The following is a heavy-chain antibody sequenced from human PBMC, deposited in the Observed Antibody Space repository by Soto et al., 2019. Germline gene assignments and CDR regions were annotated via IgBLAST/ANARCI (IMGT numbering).Heavy chain of an antibody. D-gene: IGHD6-13*01. CDR2: IYYSGST. CDR3: TRQEGGAAADRPLDY. Sequence: SETLSLTCTVSGGSVRSSAYYWGWIRQSPGKGLEWIGSIYYSGSTHNNPSLKSRVTMSVDTYTNQFSLKLMSVTAADTAIYYCTRQEGGAAADRPLDYWGQGTLVNVSS. CDR1: GGSVRSSAYY. V-gene: IGHV4-39*01. J-gene: IGHJ4*02.